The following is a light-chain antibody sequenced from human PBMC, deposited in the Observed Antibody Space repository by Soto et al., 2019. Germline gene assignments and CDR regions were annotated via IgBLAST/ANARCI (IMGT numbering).Light chain of an antibody. J-gene: IGKJ4*01. V-gene: IGKV2-24*01. CDR1: QSLVHSDGNTY. CDR2: DTS. CDR3: QPYNNWPLT. Sequence: DIVMTQTPLSSPVTLGQPASISCRSSQSLVHSDGNTYLSWLQQRPGQPPRLLIYDTSTRATGVPARFSGSRSGPEFTLTINSLQSEDFAIYYCQPYNNWPLTFGGGTKVESK.